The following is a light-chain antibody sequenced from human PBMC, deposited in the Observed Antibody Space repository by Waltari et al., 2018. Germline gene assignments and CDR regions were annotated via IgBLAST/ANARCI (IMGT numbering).Light chain of an antibody. J-gene: IGKJ1*01. CDR2: GAS. V-gene: IGKV3-15*01. CDR3: QQYNDWPRT. Sequence: EIVMTQSPATLSVSPGERATLSCRASQSVSSNLAWYQQKPGQSPRLLIYGASTRATGIAARFSGSESGTEFTLTISSLQSEDFALYYCQQYNDWPRTFGQGTKVEI. CDR1: QSVSSN.